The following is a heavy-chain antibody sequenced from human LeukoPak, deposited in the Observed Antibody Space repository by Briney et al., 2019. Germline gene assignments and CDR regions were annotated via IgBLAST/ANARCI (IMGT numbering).Heavy chain of an antibody. D-gene: IGHD7-27*01. CDR3: ARAPGVAEVGRLDL. CDR2: IFYSGNI. V-gene: IGHV4-30-4*08. J-gene: IGHJ2*01. Sequence: SQTLSLTCTVSGGXISSGDSSWSWIRQPPGKGLEWIGYIFYSGNIYYNPSLRSRVTISVDTSKNQVSLKLSSVTVADTAVYYCARAPGVAEVGRLDLWGRGTLVTVSS. CDR1: GGXISSGDSS.